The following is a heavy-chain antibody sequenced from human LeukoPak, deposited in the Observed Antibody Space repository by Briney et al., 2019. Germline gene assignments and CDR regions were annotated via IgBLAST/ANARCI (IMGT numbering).Heavy chain of an antibody. CDR2: IYHSGST. D-gene: IGHD1-26*01. CDR1: GGSISSSNW. V-gene: IGHV4-4*02. J-gene: IGHJ4*02. Sequence: SGTLSLTCAVSGGSISSSNWWSWVRQPPGKGLEWIGEIYHSGSTNYNPSLKSRVTISVDKSKNQFSLKLSSVTAADTAVYYCARDPFGAYSGSYYFDYWGQGTLVTVSS. CDR3: ARDPFGAYSGSYYFDY.